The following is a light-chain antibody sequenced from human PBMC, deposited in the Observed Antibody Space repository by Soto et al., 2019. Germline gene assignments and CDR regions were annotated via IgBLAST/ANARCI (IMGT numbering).Light chain of an antibody. J-gene: IGKJ1*01. CDR3: QQYGSSPPT. CDR1: QSVSTNY. CDR2: CAS. V-gene: IGKV3-20*01. Sequence: EIVLTQSPGTLSLSPGERATLSCRASQSVSTNYLAWYQRKPGQAPRLLIYCASSRATDIPDRFSGSVSGTDFSLLITRLELEDFAVYYFQQYGSSPPTFCKGTKLEIK.